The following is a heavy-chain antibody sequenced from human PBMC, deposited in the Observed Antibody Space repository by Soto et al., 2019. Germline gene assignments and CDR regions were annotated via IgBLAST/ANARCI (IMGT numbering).Heavy chain of an antibody. D-gene: IGHD6-13*01. V-gene: IGHV3-30*18. CDR3: AEARTYSRTRHFDY. Sequence: GGSQRHSCAASPFTFSRYGMHKVRQTPSKGLEWVAVISYAGDNKYYADSVKGRFTISRDNSRNTLYLQMNSLGTEDTALYYCAEARTYSRTRHFDYWGQGALVTVSS. J-gene: IGHJ4*02. CDR2: ISYAGDNK. CDR1: PFTFSRYG.